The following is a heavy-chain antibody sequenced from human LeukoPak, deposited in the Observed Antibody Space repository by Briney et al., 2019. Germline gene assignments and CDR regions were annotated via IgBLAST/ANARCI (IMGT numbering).Heavy chain of an antibody. CDR3: ARDGSTVATYYYYGMDV. CDR2: ISYSSTTI. J-gene: IGHJ6*02. D-gene: IGHD4-17*01. CDR1: GFTFSTYS. V-gene: IGHV3-48*01. Sequence: GGSLRLSCAASGFTFSTYSMNWVRQAPGKGLEWVSYISYSSTTIYYADSVKGRFTISRDNAKNSLYLQMNSLRAEDTAVYYCARDGSTVATYYYYGMDVWGQGTTVTVSS.